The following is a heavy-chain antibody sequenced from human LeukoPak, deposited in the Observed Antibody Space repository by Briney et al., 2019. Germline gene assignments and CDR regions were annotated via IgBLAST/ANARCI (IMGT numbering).Heavy chain of an antibody. CDR3: ARDVWGVGAPRLGY. CDR2: INPNSGDT. J-gene: IGHJ4*02. D-gene: IGHD3-16*01. Sequence: ASVKVSCTASGYTFTGYYMHWVRQAPGQGLEWVGWINPNSGDTNFAQKFQGRVTMTRDTSISTAYMELSRLRSDDTAVYYCARDVWGVGAPRLGYWGQGTLVTVSS. V-gene: IGHV1-2*02. CDR1: GYTFTGYY.